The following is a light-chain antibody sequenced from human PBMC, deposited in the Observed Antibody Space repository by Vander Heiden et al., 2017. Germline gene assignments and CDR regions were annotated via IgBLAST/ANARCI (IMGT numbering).Light chain of an antibody. V-gene: IGKV3-20*01. CDR2: AAS. CDR3: QRDGDSPPIT. Sequence: ELVLTQSPGTLSLSIGERATLSCRASQYVGSSYLAWYQQKPGQAPRLLIYAASNRATGIPDRFSGSGSGTDFTLTISRLEPEDFAVYYCQRDGDSPPITFGPGTKLDIK. CDR1: QYVGSSY. J-gene: IGKJ3*01.